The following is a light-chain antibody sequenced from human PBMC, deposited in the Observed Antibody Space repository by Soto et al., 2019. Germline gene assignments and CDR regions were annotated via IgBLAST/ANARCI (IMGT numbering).Light chain of an antibody. CDR3: HQCGSSPRT. CDR2: GAS. CDR1: QSVSSSY. J-gene: IGKJ1*01. Sequence: EIVLTQSPGTLSLSPGERATLSCRASQSVSSSYLAWYQHKPGQAPRLLIYGASSRATGIPDRFSGSGSETHFTLTISRLEPEDFAVYYCHQCGSSPRTFGQGTKVEIK. V-gene: IGKV3-20*01.